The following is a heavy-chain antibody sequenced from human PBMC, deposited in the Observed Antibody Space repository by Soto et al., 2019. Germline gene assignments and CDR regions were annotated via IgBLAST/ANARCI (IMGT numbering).Heavy chain of an antibody. CDR2: IYYSGST. J-gene: IGHJ5*01. CDR1: GGSISSYY. Sequence: SETLSLTCTVSGGSISSYYWSWIRQPPGKGLEWIGYIYYSGSTNYNPSLKSRVTISVDTSKNQFSLKLSSVTAADTAVYYCARLGGFYQSLDSWGQGTLVTVSS. D-gene: IGHD3-22*01. CDR3: ARLGGFYQSLDS. V-gene: IGHV4-59*08.